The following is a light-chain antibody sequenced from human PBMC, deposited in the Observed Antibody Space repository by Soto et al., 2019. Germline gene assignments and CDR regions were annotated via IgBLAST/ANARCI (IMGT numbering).Light chain of an antibody. V-gene: IGLV2-23*03. J-gene: IGLJ7*01. CDR1: SSDVGSYNL. CDR2: EGS. CDR3: CSYAGSSTFRV. Sequence: QAVVTQPASVSGSPGQPITISCTGTSSDVGSYNLVSWYQQHPGKAPKLMIYEGSKRPSGVSNRFSGSKSGNTASLTISGLQAEDEADYYCCSYAGSSTFRVFGGGTQLTVL.